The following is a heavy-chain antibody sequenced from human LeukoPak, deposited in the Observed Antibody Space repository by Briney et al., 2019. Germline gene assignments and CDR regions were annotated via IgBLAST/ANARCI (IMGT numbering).Heavy chain of an antibody. CDR2: ISHTGGNA. D-gene: IGHD3-22*01. V-gene: IGHV3-23*01. Sequence: PGGSLRLSCAASGFTFSSSAMSWVRQAPGKGLEWVSLISHTGGNAYYADSVRGRFTISRDNSKNTLYLQMNSLRAEDTAIYYCARSRDAYFDSTGYYHFDYWGQGTLVTVSS. CDR3: ARSRDAYFDSTGYYHFDY. CDR1: GFTFSSSA. J-gene: IGHJ4*02.